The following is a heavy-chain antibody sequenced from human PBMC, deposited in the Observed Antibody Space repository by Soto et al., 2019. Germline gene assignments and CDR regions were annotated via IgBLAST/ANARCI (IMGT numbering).Heavy chain of an antibody. D-gene: IGHD5-12*01. CDR3: VRSAYGLLDY. J-gene: IGHJ4*02. Sequence: XXTLTLTCTVSGGSISGYYWSWIRQPPGXXXXXXXXXYXXXSTXXNHXXXXXXXIXXXKXXXQLYLTLRSVTAEDTAVYYCVRSAYGLLDYWGQGTLVNVSS. V-gene: IGHV4-59*01. CDR2: XYXXXST. CDR1: GGSISGYY.